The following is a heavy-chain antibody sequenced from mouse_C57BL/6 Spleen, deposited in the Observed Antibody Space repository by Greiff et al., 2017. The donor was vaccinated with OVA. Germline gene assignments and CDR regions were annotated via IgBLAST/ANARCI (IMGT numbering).Heavy chain of an antibody. CDR3: TRRGGYYYAMDY. Sequence: VKLVESGAELVRPGASVTLSCKASGYTFTDYEMHWVKQTPVHGLEWIGAIDPETGGTAYNQKFKGKAILTADKSSSTAYMELRSLTSEDSAVYYCTRRGGYYYAMDYWGQGTSVTVSS. CDR1: GYTFTDYE. D-gene: IGHD2-2*01. V-gene: IGHV1-15*01. CDR2: IDPETGGT. J-gene: IGHJ4*01.